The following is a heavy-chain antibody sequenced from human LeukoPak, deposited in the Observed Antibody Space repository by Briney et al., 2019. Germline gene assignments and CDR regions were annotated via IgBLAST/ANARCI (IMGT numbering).Heavy chain of an antibody. CDR2: ISGSGGST. CDR1: GFTFSSYV. Sequence: PGGSLRLSCAASGFTFSSYVMSWVRQAPGKGLEWVSAISGSGGSTDYADSVKGRSTISRDNSKNTLYLQMNSLGAEDTAVYYCAKMGTFYGSGSYYNDWGQGTLVTVSS. D-gene: IGHD3-10*01. J-gene: IGHJ4*02. CDR3: AKMGTFYGSGSYYND. V-gene: IGHV3-23*01.